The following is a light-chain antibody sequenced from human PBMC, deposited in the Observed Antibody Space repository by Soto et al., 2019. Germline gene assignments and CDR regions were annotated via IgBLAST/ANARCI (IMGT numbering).Light chain of an antibody. V-gene: IGKV3-20*01. Sequence: EIVLTQSPVTLSLSPGEVATFSCSASQSVSSNYLAWYQQKPGQAPRLLIYGGSTRATGIPARFSGSGSGTEFTLTISSLQSEDSAVYYCQKHGYSPWKFGQGTKVDIK. CDR3: QKHGYSPWK. CDR2: GGS. CDR1: QSVSSNY. J-gene: IGKJ1*01.